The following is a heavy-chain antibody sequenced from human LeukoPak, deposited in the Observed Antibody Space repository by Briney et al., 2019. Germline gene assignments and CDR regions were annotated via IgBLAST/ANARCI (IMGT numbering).Heavy chain of an antibody. CDR3: ARVVLRFFANWFDP. CDR1: GVSISSGSYY. J-gene: IGHJ5*02. CDR2: IYTSGST. D-gene: IGHD3-3*01. V-gene: IGHV4-61*02. Sequence: ASQTLSLTCTVSGVSISSGSYYWSWIRQPAGKGLEWIGRIYTSGSTNYNPSLKSRVTISVDTSKNQFSLKLSSVTAADTAVYYRARVVLRFFANWFDPWGQGTLVTVSS.